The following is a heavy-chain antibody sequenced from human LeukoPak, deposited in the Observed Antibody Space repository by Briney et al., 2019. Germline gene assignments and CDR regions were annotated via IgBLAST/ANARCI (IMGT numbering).Heavy chain of an antibody. CDR2: ISWNSGGI. V-gene: IGHV3-9*01. CDR3: AKDIGSSSGRGFDY. Sequence: PGRSLRLSCAASGFTFDDYAMHWVPQARGKGLEWVSGISWNSGGIGYADSVKGRFTISRDNAKNSLYLQINSLRADDTALYYCAKDIGSSSGRGFDYWGQGTLVTVSS. CDR1: GFTFDDYA. J-gene: IGHJ4*02. D-gene: IGHD6-6*01.